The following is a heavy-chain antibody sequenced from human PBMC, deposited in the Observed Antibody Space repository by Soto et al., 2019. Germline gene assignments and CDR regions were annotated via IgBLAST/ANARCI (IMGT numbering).Heavy chain of an antibody. CDR3: ERMRASGHYFDVFDN. CDR1: GFSLRDIRLG. D-gene: IGHD1-26*01. J-gene: IGHJ4*02. V-gene: IGHV2-26*03. Sequence: CPTLVNPAAALTLTCTISGFSLRDIRLGVSWIRQPPGKARDSLENIVANDETTYSTSVNTSLTTSNNTSKSQVIRTRTNVAPEDSGTYFGERMRASGHYFDVFDNWGQGAMVTVYS. CDR2: IVANDET.